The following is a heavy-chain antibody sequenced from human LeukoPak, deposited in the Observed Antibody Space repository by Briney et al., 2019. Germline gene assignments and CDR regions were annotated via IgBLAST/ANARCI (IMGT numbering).Heavy chain of an antibody. J-gene: IGHJ4*02. V-gene: IGHV4-39*01. CDR2: IYYSGST. CDR1: GGSISSSSYY. Sequence: SETLSLTCTVSGGSISSSSYYWGWIRQPPGKGLIWIGSIYYSGSTYYNPSLESRVTISVDTSKNQFSLKLSSVTAADTAVYYCASLYTYAPRESYWGQGTLVTVSS. CDR3: ASLYTYAPRESY. D-gene: IGHD5-18*01.